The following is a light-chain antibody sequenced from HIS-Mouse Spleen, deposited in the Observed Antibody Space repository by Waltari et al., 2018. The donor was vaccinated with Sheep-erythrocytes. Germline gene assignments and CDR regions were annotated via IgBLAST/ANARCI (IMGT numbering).Light chain of an antibody. CDR1: SSDVGGFNL. CDR3: CSYAGSSTPWV. Sequence: QSALPQPASVSGSPGPSITISCTGTSSDVGGFNLVSWYQQHPGKPPKLMIYEGSKRPSGVSNRFSGSKSGNTASLTISGLQAEDEADYYCCSYAGSSTPWVFGGGTKLTVL. J-gene: IGLJ3*02. V-gene: IGLV2-23*01. CDR2: EGS.